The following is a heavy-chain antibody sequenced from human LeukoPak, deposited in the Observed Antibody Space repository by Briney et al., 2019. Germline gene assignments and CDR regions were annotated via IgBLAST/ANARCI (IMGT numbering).Heavy chain of an antibody. J-gene: IGHJ5*02. CDR3: ARCPRGGISGYSYGYDWFDP. V-gene: IGHV4-34*01. Sequence: SETLSLTCAVYGGSFSGYYWSWIRQPPGKGLEWIGEINHSGSTNYNPSLKSRVTISVDTSKNQFSLKLSSVTAADTAVYYCARCPRGGISGYSYGYDWFDPWGQGTLVTVSS. D-gene: IGHD5-18*01. CDR1: GGSFSGYY. CDR2: INHSGST.